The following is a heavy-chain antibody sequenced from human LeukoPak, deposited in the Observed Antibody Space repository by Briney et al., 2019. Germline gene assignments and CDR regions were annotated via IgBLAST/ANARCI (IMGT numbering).Heavy chain of an antibody. CDR2: ISGSGGST. CDR3: ARASQYDFWSGYYTPGGWFDP. Sequence: ETLFLTCTVSGGSISSYYWSWVRQAPGKGLEWVSAISGSGGSTYYADSVKGRFTISRDNSKNTLYLQMNSLRAEDTAVYYCARASQYDFWSGYYTPGGWFDPWGQGTLVTVSS. V-gene: IGHV3-23*01. J-gene: IGHJ5*02. D-gene: IGHD3-3*01. CDR1: GGSISSYY.